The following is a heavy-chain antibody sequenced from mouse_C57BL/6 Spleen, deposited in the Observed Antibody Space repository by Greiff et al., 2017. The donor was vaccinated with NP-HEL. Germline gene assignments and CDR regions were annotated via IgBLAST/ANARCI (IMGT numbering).Heavy chain of an antibody. J-gene: IGHJ4*01. V-gene: IGHV1-69*01. CDR1: GYTFTSYW. CDR2: IDPSDSYT. Sequence: VQLQQPGAELVMPGASVKLSCKASGYTFTSYWMHWVKQRPGQGLEWIGEIDPSDSYTNYNQKFKGKSTLTVDISSSTAYMQLSSLTSEDSAVYYCARRGITDAMDYWGQGTSVTVSS. CDR3: ARRGITDAMDY. D-gene: IGHD1-2*01.